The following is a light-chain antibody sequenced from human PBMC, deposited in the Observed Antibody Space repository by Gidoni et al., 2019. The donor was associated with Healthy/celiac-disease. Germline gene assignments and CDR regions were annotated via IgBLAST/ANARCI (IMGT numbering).Light chain of an antibody. V-gene: IGKV3-11*01. CDR3: QQRSNLPLT. CDR1: QSVSSY. CDR2: DAS. J-gene: IGKJ4*01. Sequence: VLPQAPATLSLSPGERATLSCRASQSVSSYLAWYQQKPGQAPRLLIYDASIRSNGIPSWFSGSGSGTDFTLTISMLDPEDFAVYYCQQRSNLPLTFGGGTKVEIK.